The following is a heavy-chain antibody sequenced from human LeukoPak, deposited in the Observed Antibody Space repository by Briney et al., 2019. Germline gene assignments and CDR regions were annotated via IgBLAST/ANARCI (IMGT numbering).Heavy chain of an antibody. J-gene: IGHJ4*02. CDR2: IYWDDDK. Sequence: SGPTLVKPTQTLTLTCTFSGFSLSTSGVGVGWIRQPPGKALEWLALIYWDDDKRYSPSLKSRLTITKDTSKNQVVLTMTNMDPVDTATYYCAHGFLYGSGTYYVDYWGQGTLVTVSS. D-gene: IGHD3-10*01. CDR3: AHGFLYGSGTYYVDY. V-gene: IGHV2-5*02. CDR1: GFSLSTSGVG.